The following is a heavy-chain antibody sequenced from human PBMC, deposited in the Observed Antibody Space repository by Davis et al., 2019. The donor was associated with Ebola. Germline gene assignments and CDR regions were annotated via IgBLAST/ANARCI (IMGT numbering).Heavy chain of an antibody. D-gene: IGHD3-22*01. CDR3: ARAPYYYDVSGFYVDY. CDR1: GYSPTSYW. Sequence: PGGSLRLSCMGSGYSPTSYWIVWVRQLPGKGLECMGIIFPGDSDTRYSPSFQGQVTISADKSIRTAYLHWNSLKASDTATYYCARAPYYYDVSGFYVDYWGQGTLVTVSS. J-gene: IGHJ4*02. CDR2: IFPGDSDT. V-gene: IGHV5-51*01.